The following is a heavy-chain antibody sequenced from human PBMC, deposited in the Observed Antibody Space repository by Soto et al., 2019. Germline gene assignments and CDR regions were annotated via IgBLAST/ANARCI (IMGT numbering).Heavy chain of an antibody. CDR2: IYYSGST. D-gene: IGHD6-13*01. J-gene: IGHJ4*02. Sequence: SETLSLTCTVSGGSISSYYWSWIRQPPGKGLEWIGYIYYSGSTNYNPSLKSRVTISVDTSKNQFSLKLSSVTAADTAVYYCSRNARTPMAAAGKYFDYWGQGTLVPVS. CDR3: SRNARTPMAAAGKYFDY. V-gene: IGHV4-59*08. CDR1: GGSISSYY.